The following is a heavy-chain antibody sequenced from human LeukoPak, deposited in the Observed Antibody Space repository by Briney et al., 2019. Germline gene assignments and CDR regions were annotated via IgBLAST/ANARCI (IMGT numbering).Heavy chain of an antibody. Sequence: TGGSLRLSCAASGLTFSNNAMTWVRQAPGKGLEWVSTVSDDGVATYYADSVKGRFAISRDNSKDTVYLQMGSLRVEDTAVYYCAKTRMWNLRLDSWGQGTLVAVSS. V-gene: IGHV3-23*01. J-gene: IGHJ4*02. CDR2: VSDDGVAT. D-gene: IGHD1-1*01. CDR3: AKTRMWNLRLDS. CDR1: GLTFSNNA.